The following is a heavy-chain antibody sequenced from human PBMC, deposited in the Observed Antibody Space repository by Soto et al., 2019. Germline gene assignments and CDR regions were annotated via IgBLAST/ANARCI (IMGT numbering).Heavy chain of an antibody. D-gene: IGHD3-22*01. CDR2: ISAYNGNT. CDR3: ARDLGGYYYDSSGPDAFDI. CDR1: GYTFTSYG. J-gene: IGHJ3*02. V-gene: IGHV1-18*01. Sequence: ASVKVSCKASGYTFTSYGISWVRQAPGQGLEWMGWISAYNGNTNYAQKLQGGVTMTTDTSTSTAYMELRSLRSDDTAVYYCARDLGGYYYDSSGPDAFDIWGQGTMVTVSS.